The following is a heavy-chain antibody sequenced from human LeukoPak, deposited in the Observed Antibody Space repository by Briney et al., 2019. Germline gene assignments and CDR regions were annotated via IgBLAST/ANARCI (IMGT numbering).Heavy chain of an antibody. Sequence: PGGSLRLSCAASGFTVSSNYMSWVRQAPGKGLEWVSAISGSGGSTYYADSVKGRFTISRDNSKNTLYLQMNSLRAEDTAVYYCAKDLRPDIVVVPAAKSSGGNDYWGQGTLVTVSS. D-gene: IGHD2-2*01. CDR1: GFTVSSNY. CDR2: ISGSGGST. J-gene: IGHJ4*02. V-gene: IGHV3-23*01. CDR3: AKDLRPDIVVVPAAKSSGGNDY.